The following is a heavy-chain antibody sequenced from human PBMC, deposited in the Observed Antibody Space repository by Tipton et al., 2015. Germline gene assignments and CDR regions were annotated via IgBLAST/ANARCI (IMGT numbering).Heavy chain of an antibody. J-gene: IGHJ3*02. Sequence: TLSLTCTVSGGSISSSRYYWGWIRQPPGKGLEWIGSIYYSGSTFYSPSLKSRVTISVDTSKNQFSLKLRSVTAADTAVYFCARQTTLEYYDSAGYYFRGHAFDIWGQGTMVTVSP. CDR1: GGSISSSRYY. V-gene: IGHV4-39*01. CDR2: IYYSGST. CDR3: ARQTTLEYYDSAGYYFRGHAFDI. D-gene: IGHD3-22*01.